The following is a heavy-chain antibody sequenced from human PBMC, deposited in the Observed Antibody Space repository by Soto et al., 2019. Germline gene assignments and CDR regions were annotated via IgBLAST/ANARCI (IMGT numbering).Heavy chain of an antibody. D-gene: IGHD5-12*01. CDR1: GGTFSSYA. Sequence: QVQLVQSGAEVKKPGSSVKVSCKASGGTFSSYAISWVRQAPGQGLEWMGGIIPIFGTANYAQKFQGRVTITADKATSTAYMERSSLRSEDTAVYYCAREQRGYSGYDSFDYWGQGTLVTVSS. J-gene: IGHJ4*02. V-gene: IGHV1-69*06. CDR2: IIPIFGTA. CDR3: AREQRGYSGYDSFDY.